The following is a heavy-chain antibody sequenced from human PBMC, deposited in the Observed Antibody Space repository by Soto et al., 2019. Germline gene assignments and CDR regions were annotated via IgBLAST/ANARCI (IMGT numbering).Heavy chain of an antibody. CDR1: GGSISSSSYY. D-gene: IGHD6-19*01. CDR2: IYYSGST. CDR3: ARRLRGVAVAGTGFDY. J-gene: IGHJ4*02. Sequence: QLQLQESGPGLVKPSETLSLTCTVSGGSISSSSYYWGWIRQPPGKGLEWIGSIYYSGSTYYNPSLQSRVTISVDTSKNQFSLKLSSVTAADTAVYYCARRLRGVAVAGTGFDYWGQGTLVTVSS. V-gene: IGHV4-39*01.